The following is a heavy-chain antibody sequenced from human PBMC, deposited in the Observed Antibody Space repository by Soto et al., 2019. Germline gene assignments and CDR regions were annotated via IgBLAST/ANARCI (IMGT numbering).Heavy chain of an antibody. J-gene: IGHJ4*02. Sequence: GGSLRLSCAASGFTFSSYWMSWVRQAPGKGLEWVANIKQDGSEKYYVDSVKGRFTISRDNAKNSLYLQMNSLRAEDTAVYYCARDRIRFLEWLTHHHDYWGQGTLVTVSS. CDR1: GFTFSSYW. CDR2: IKQDGSEK. CDR3: ARDRIRFLEWLTHHHDY. V-gene: IGHV3-7*03. D-gene: IGHD3-3*01.